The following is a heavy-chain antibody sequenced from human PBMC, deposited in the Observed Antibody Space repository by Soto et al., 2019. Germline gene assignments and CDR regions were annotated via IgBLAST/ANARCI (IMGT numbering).Heavy chain of an antibody. J-gene: IGHJ5*02. CDR3: ARELYYYGSGSYYNAPRFDP. CDR2: IYYSGST. V-gene: IGHV4-30-4*01. Sequence: SETLSLTCTVSGGSISSGNYYWSWIRQPPGKGLEWIGYIYYSGSTYYSPSLKSRVTISVDTSKNQFSLKLSSVTAADTAVYYCARELYYYGSGSYYNAPRFDPWGQGTLVTVS. D-gene: IGHD3-10*01. CDR1: GGSISSGNYY.